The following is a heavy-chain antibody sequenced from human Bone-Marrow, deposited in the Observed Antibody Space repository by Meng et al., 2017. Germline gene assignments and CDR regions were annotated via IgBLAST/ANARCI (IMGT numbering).Heavy chain of an antibody. CDR3: ARDPTAVAGYFDY. Sequence: SETLSLTCSVSGASISSDWWSWVRQPPGKGLEWIGEIYQIGSTNYNPSLKSRVTISIDKSKNQFSLKLTSVTAADTALYYCARDPTAVAGYFDYWGRGTLVTVSS. D-gene: IGHD6-19*01. V-gene: IGHV4-4*02. J-gene: IGHJ4*02. CDR2: IYQIGST. CDR1: GASISSDW.